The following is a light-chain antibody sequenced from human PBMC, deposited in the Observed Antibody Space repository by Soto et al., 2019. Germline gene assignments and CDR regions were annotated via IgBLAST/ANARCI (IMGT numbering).Light chain of an antibody. CDR3: QQYGSSPLT. Sequence: VAQCQGALSLSKGERATITCRASQNVDRNYLAWYQQKPGQAPRLLIYGASSRATGIPDRFSGSGSGTDFTLTISRLEPEDFAVYYCQQYGSSPLTFGGGTKVDIK. CDR1: QNVDRNY. V-gene: IGKV3-20*01. CDR2: GAS. J-gene: IGKJ4*01.